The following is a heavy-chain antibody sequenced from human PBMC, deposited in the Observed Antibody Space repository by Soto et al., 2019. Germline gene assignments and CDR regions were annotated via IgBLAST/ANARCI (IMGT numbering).Heavy chain of an antibody. CDR3: ARRRPRSRNWFDP. J-gene: IGHJ5*02. CDR2: IYYSGST. V-gene: IGHV4-39*01. Sequence: SETLSLTCTVSGGSISSSSYYWGWIRQPPGKGLEWIGSIYYSGSTYYNPSLKSRVTLSVATSKNQFSLKLSSVTAADTAVYYCARRRPRSRNWFDPWGQGTLVTVSS. CDR1: GGSISSSSYY. D-gene: IGHD1-26*01.